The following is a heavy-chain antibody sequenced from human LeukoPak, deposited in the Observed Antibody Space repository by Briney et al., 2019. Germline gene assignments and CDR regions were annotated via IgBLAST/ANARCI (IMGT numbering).Heavy chain of an antibody. CDR3: ARVGYAFDI. V-gene: IGHV3-48*02. CDR2: ISSSSTI. CDR1: GFTFSSYS. Sequence: GGSLRLSCAASGFTFSSYSMNWVRQAPGKGLEWVSYISSSSTIYYADSVKGRFTISRDNAKNSLYLQMNSLRDEDTAVYYCARVGYAFDIWGQGTMVTVSS. J-gene: IGHJ3*02.